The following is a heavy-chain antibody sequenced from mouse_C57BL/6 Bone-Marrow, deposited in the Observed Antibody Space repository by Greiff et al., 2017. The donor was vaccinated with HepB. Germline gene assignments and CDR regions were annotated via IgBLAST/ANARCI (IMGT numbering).Heavy chain of an antibody. V-gene: IGHV1-54*01. CDR2: INPGSGGT. D-gene: IGHD1-1*01. J-gene: IGHJ1*03. Sequence: VQLQQSGAELVRPGTSVKVSCKASGYAFTNYLIEWVKQRPGQGLEWIGVINPGSGGTNYNEKFKGKATLTADKSSSTAYMQLSSLTSEDSAVYFCARSIYYYGSSCHWYFDVWGTGTTVTVSS. CDR1: GYAFTNYL. CDR3: ARSIYYYGSSCHWYFDV.